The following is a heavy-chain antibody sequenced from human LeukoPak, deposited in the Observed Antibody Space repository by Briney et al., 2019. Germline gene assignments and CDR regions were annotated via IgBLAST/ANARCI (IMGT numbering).Heavy chain of an antibody. V-gene: IGHV1-69*01. CDR1: GGTFSSYA. CDR3: AREGVVGIAAVRGGIFDY. D-gene: IGHD6-13*01. CDR2: IFPIFGTA. J-gene: IGHJ4*02. Sequence: ASVTVSCKASGGTFSSYAISWVRQAPGQGLEWMGGIFPIFGTANYAQKFQGRVTITADESTSTAYMELSSLRSEDTAVYYCAREGVVGIAAVRGGIFDYWGQGTLVTVSS.